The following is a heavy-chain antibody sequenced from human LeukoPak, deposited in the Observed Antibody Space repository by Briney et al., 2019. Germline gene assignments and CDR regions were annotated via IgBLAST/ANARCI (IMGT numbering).Heavy chain of an antibody. V-gene: IGHV3-30*02. CDR2: ILYDGSNK. D-gene: IGHD6-19*01. CDR3: ARLTGWDNYYSYMDV. CDR1: GFTFSSYG. J-gene: IGHJ6*03. Sequence: PGGSLRLSCAASGFTFSSYGMYWVRQAPSKGLEWVASILYDGSNKFYLDSVKGRFTISRDNSRNTLYLQMNGLRAEDTAVYYCARLTGWDNYYSYMDVWGKGTTVTVSS.